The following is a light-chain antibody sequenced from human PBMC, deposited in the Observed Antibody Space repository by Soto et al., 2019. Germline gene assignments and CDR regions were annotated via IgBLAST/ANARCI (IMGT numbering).Light chain of an antibody. Sequence: EIVLTQSPGTLSLSPGETATLYCRASQIIGSTYLAWYQQKPGQAPRLLIFATSSRATGIPDRFSGSGSGTDFTLSISRLEPEDFAVYYCQQYASSPLLTFGGGTKVEIK. J-gene: IGKJ4*01. CDR1: QIIGSTY. V-gene: IGKV3-20*01. CDR2: ATS. CDR3: QQYASSPLLT.